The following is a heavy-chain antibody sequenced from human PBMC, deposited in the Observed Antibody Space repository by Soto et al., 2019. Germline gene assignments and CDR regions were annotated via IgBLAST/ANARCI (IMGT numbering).Heavy chain of an antibody. CDR1: GGTFSSYA. CDR2: IIPIFGTA. J-gene: IGHJ6*02. Sequence: GASVKVSCKASGGTFSSYAISWVRQAPGQGLEWMGGIIPIFGTANYAQKFQGRVTITADESTCTAYMELSSLRSEDTAVYYCARGQLGVVTDYYYYGMDVWGQGTTVTVSS. CDR3: ARGQLGVVTDYYYYGMDV. D-gene: IGHD3-22*01. V-gene: IGHV1-69*13.